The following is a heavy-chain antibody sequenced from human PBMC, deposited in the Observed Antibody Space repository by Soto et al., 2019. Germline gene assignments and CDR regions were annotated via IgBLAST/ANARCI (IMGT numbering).Heavy chain of an antibody. CDR1: GISHSGYY. CDR2: IHYSGSA. CDR3: ARGVGGSGLNWFDP. V-gene: IGHV4-59*12. D-gene: IGHD6-19*01. Sequence: KPXETLAPSGPFSGISHSGYYWTWIRQSPERGLEWIGYIHYSGSANYNPSLNSRLTMSVDRSKSQFYMKLASVTAADTDVSYCARGVGGSGLNWFDPWGQGTLVTVSS. J-gene: IGHJ5*02.